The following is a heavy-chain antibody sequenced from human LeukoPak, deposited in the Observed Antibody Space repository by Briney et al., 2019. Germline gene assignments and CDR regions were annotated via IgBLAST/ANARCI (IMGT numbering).Heavy chain of an antibody. CDR3: ARDKGRYSRYVSFHY. Sequence: GSSVKVSCKASGGTFSSYAISWVRQAPGQGLEWMGGIIPIFGTANYAQKFQGRVTITADKSTGTAYMELSSLRSEDTAVYYCARDKGRYSRYVSFHYWRRGTLVSVPP. CDR1: GGTFSSYA. CDR2: IIPIFGTA. J-gene: IGHJ4*02. V-gene: IGHV1-69*06. D-gene: IGHD5-12*01.